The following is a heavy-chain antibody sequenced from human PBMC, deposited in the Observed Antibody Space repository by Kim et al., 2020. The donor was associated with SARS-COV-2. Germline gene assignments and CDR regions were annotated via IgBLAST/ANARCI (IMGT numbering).Heavy chain of an antibody. CDR3: ARDYLRWDYYYGMDV. Sequence: PSLKSRVTISVDTSKNQFSLKLSSVTAADTAVYYCARDYLRWDYYYGMDVWGQGTTVTVSS. V-gene: IGHV4-59*01. J-gene: IGHJ6*02. D-gene: IGHD3-10*01.